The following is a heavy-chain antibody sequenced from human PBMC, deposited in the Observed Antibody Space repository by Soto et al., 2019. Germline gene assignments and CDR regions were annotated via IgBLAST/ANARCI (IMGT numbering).Heavy chain of an antibody. CDR2: VWHSGST. CDR3: AGKYYYDDSGYYPVWYFGL. Sequence: QVQLEESGPGLVKPSGTLSLTCAVSGGSVSKNTWWSWVRQPPGKGLEWIGEVWHSGSTTYNPSLKSRVTISVDKSKNQFSVRLSSVTAADTAVYYGAGKYYYDDSGYYPVWYFGLWGLGSPVTVSS. J-gene: IGHJ2*01. D-gene: IGHD3-22*01. V-gene: IGHV4-4*02. CDR1: GGSVSKNTW.